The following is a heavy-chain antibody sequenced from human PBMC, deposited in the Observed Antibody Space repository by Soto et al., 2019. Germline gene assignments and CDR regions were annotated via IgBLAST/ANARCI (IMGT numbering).Heavy chain of an antibody. CDR3: AKDTSGGRLRLGTNGRYFDY. V-gene: IGHV3-43*01. CDR2: ISWDGGST. D-gene: IGHD3-16*01. J-gene: IGHJ4*02. CDR1: GFTFDDYS. Sequence: GGSLRLSCAASGFTFDDYSMHWVRQAPGKGLEWVSLISWDGGSTYYADSVKGRFTISGDNSKNSLYLQMNSLRTEDTALYYCAKDTSGGRLRLGTNGRYFDYWGQGTLVTVSS.